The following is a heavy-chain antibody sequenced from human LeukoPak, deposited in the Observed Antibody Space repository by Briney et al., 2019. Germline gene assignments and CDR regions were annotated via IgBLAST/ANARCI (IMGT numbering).Heavy chain of an antibody. Sequence: SSETLSLTCSVSGDSISSNEWWGWVRQPPGKGLEWIGEVFHSGSTNFNPSLKSRVTISTDKSKNQFSLEVTSVTAADTAIYYCARDLAVAGTNYFDFWGQGVLVTVSS. J-gene: IGHJ4*02. V-gene: IGHV4-4*02. D-gene: IGHD6-19*01. CDR3: ARDLAVAGTNYFDF. CDR2: VFHSGST. CDR1: GDSISSNEW.